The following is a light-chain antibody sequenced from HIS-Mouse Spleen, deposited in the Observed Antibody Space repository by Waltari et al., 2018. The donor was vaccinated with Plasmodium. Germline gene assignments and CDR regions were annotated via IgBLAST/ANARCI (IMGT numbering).Light chain of an antibody. CDR3: QQYNNWSFT. V-gene: IGKV3-15*01. CDR2: GAS. J-gene: IGKJ3*01. CDR1: QSVSSN. Sequence: EIVMTQSPATLSVSPGERATLSCRASQSVSSNLAWYQQKHGQAPRLLSYGASTRATGIPARFSGSGSGTEVTLTISSLQSEDFAVYYCQQYNNWSFTFGPGTKVDIK.